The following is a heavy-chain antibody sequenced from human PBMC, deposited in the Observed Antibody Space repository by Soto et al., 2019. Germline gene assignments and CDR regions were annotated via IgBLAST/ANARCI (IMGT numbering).Heavy chain of an antibody. J-gene: IGHJ6*03. V-gene: IGHV1-24*01. CDR2: FDPEDGET. CDR3: ATDRPGRSRLIPYDYYYYMDV. D-gene: IGHD6-6*01. CDR1: GYTLTELS. Sequence: ASVKVSCKVSGYTLTELSMHWVRQAPGKGLEWMGGFDPEDGETIYAQKFQGRVTMTEDTSTDTAYMELSSLRSEDTAVYYCATDRPGRSRLIPYDYYYYMDVWGKGTTVTVSS.